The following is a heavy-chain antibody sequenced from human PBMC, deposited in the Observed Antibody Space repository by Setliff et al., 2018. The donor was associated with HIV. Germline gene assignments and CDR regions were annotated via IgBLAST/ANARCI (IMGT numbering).Heavy chain of an antibody. CDR3: ARGVNFDY. V-gene: IGHV4-59*01. CDR1: GGSFSGYY. Sequence: SETLSLTCSVSGGSFSGYYWSWIRQPPGKGLEWIGYIYIYNSGSTNYNPSLTSRVTISANTSRNQFSLKLTSVTAADTAIYYCARGVNFDYWGQGTQVTVSS. CDR2: IYIYNSGST. J-gene: IGHJ4*02. D-gene: IGHD3-3*01.